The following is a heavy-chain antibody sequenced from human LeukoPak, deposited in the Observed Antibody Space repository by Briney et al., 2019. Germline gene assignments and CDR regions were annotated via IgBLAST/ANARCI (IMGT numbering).Heavy chain of an antibody. Sequence: GGSLRLSCAASGFTFSSYWMHWVRQAPGKGLVWVSRINGDGSSISYADSVKGRFTISRDNAKNTLYLQMNSLRAEDTAVYYCARDRGSGFGDYWGQGALVTVSS. CDR1: GFTFSSYW. D-gene: IGHD6-19*01. CDR2: INGDGSSI. J-gene: IGHJ4*02. V-gene: IGHV3-74*01. CDR3: ARDRGSGFGDY.